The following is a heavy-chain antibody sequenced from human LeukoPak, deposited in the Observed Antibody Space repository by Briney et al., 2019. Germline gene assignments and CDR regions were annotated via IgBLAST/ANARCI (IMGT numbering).Heavy chain of an antibody. CDR1: XFXFXXXS. J-gene: IGHJ6*02. CDR2: ISSSSSYI. D-gene: IGHD3-9*01. CDR3: ARGPGDNYGMDV. Sequence: XRXSXXAXXFXFXXXSMNWVRQAPGKGLEWVSSISSSSSYIYYADSVKGRFTISRDNAKNSLYLQMNSLRAEDTAVYYCARGPGDNYGMDVWGQGTTVTVSS. V-gene: IGHV3-21*01.